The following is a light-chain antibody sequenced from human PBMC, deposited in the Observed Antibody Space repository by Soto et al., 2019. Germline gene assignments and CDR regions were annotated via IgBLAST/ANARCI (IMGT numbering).Light chain of an antibody. CDR1: QSVSSSY. CDR3: QQYVSSPWT. J-gene: IGKJ1*01. CDR2: GTS. V-gene: IGKV3-20*01. Sequence: EIVLTQSPGTLSLSPGERATLSCRANQSVSSSYFAWYQQKPGQAPRLLIYGTSSRATGIPDRFSGSGSGTEFTLTISRLEPEDFAVYYCQQYVSSPWTFGQGTKVEIK.